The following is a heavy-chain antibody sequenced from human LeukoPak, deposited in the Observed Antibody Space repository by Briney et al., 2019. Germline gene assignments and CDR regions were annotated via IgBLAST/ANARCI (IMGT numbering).Heavy chain of an antibody. CDR3: VRSEQTGNYMDV. J-gene: IGHJ6*03. Sequence: KSSETLSLTCTVSGGSISRYYWSRIRQPPGKGLEWIGYIFYSGSTKYNTSLKSRVTISVDTSKNQFSLKLSSVTAADTAVYYCVRSEQTGNYMDVWGKGTTVTVSS. V-gene: IGHV4-59*01. CDR1: GGSISRYY. CDR2: IFYSGST. D-gene: IGHD3-10*01.